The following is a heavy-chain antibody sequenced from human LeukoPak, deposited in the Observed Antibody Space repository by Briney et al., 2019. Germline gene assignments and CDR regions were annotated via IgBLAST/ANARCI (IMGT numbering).Heavy chain of an antibody. V-gene: IGHV4-4*07. CDR2: IPTSGST. D-gene: IGHD3-10*01. J-gene: IGHJ4*02. CDR3: ARSAAWFGELSFDY. Sequence: ETSETLSLTCTVSGGSISSYYWSWIRQPAGKGLEWIGRIPTSGSTNYNPSLKSRVTMSVDTSKNQFSLKLSSVTAADTAVYYCARSAAWFGELSFDYWGQGTLVTVSS. CDR1: GGSISSYY.